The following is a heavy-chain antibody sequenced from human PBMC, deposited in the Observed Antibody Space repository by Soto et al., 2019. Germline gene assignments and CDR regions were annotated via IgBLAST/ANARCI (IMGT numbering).Heavy chain of an antibody. J-gene: IGHJ1*01. CDR2: KSHDGNK. Sequence: QVQLVESGGAVVQPGRSLRLSCAASGFTFSSYVMHWVRQAPGKGLEWVALKSHDGNKHYADSVKDRFTISRDNSKNKLNLEMNSLRAEDTALYYCAREDESSGYAGTFHHWGQGTLVTVSP. V-gene: IGHV3-30-3*01. CDR1: GFTFSSYV. CDR3: AREDESSGYAGTFHH. D-gene: IGHD3-22*01.